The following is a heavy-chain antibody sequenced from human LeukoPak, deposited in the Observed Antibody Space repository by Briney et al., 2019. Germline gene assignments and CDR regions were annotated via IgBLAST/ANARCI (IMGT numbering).Heavy chain of an antibody. Sequence: GGSLRISCTASGFTFTNDFMTWVRQAPGKGLEWVANMKVDGTDKHYVGSVKGRFTISSDNARSSLYLQMNSLRAEDTAVYYCARGRGWIYDSWGRGTLVIVSS. CDR3: ARGRGWIYDS. CDR1: GFTFTNDF. V-gene: IGHV3-7*04. J-gene: IGHJ4*02. D-gene: IGHD6-19*01. CDR2: MKVDGTDK.